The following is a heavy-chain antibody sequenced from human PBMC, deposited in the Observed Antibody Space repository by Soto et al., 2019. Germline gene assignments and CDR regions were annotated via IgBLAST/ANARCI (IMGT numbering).Heavy chain of an antibody. Sequence: QVQLQESGPGLVKPSETLSLTCTVSGGSIRSYYWSWIRQPPGKGLEWIGYIYYSGSTNYNPSLKSRVTISVDTSKNQFSLKLSSVTAADTAVYYCARRYGSALDYWGQGTLVTVSS. CDR1: GGSIRSYY. J-gene: IGHJ4*02. D-gene: IGHD1-26*01. V-gene: IGHV4-59*08. CDR3: ARRYGSALDY. CDR2: IYYSGST.